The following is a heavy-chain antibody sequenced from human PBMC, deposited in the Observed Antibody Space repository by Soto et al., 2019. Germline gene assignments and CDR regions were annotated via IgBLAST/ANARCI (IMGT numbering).Heavy chain of an antibody. Sequence: SETLSLTCAVYGGSFSGYYWSWIRQPPGKGLEWIGEINHSGSTNYNPSLKSRVTISVDTSKNQFSLKLSSVTAADTAVYYCARGDFAPLITMVRGGVVGYWGQGTLVTVSS. V-gene: IGHV4-34*01. J-gene: IGHJ4*02. CDR3: ARGDFAPLITMVRGGVVGY. D-gene: IGHD3-10*01. CDR1: GGSFSGYY. CDR2: INHSGST.